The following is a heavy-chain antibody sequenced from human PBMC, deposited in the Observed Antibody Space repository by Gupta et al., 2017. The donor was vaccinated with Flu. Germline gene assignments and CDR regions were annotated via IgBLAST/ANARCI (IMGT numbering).Heavy chain of an antibody. Sequence: QVQLVQSGAEVKKPGSSVKVSCKASGGTFRTYAISWVRQAPGQGLEWTGGIIPLFGTTNYAQNFQGRVTITADKSTTTAYMELSSLRSEDTAVYYCARTIRTTVTTGEVKWFDPWGQGTLVTVSS. J-gene: IGHJ5*02. CDR2: IIPLFGTT. V-gene: IGHV1-69*06. D-gene: IGHD4-17*01. CDR1: GGTFRTYA. CDR3: ARTIRTTVTTGEVKWFDP.